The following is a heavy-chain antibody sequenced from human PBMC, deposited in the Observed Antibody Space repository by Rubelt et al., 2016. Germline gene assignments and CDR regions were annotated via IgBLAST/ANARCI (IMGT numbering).Heavy chain of an antibody. J-gene: IGHJ4*02. Sequence: QVQLQQWGAGLLKPSETLSLTCAVYGGSFSGYYWSWIRQPPGKGLEWIGEINHSGSTNYNPSLKSRVTISVDTSKNQFSLKLSSVTAADTAVYYCARGGLWFGESCDYWGQGTLVTVSS. CDR1: GGSFSGYY. D-gene: IGHD3-10*01. CDR2: INHSGST. CDR3: ARGGLWFGESCDY. V-gene: IGHV4-34*01.